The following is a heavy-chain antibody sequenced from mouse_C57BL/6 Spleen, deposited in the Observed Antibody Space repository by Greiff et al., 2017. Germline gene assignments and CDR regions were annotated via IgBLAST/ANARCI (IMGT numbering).Heavy chain of an antibody. J-gene: IGHJ3*01. CDR1: GFTFSNYW. CDR3: TYGNYGFAY. CDR2: IRLRSDNYAT. V-gene: IGHV6-3*01. Sequence: EVKLQESGGGLVQPGGSMKLSCVASGFTFSNYWMHWVRQSPEKGLEWVAPIRLRSDNYATHYAGSVKGRFTISRDDSKSSGYLQMNNLRAEYTGIYYCTYGNYGFAYWGQGTLVTVSA. D-gene: IGHD2-10*02.